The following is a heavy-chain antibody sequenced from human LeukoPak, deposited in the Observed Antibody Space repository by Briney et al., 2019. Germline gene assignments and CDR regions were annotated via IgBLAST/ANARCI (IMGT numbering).Heavy chain of an antibody. CDR2: ISYDGSNK. J-gene: IGHJ4*02. V-gene: IGHV3-30*18. CDR3: AKGDSSGYNPFDY. Sequence: GGSLRLSCAASGFTFSSYGMHWVRQAPGKGLEWVAVISYDGSNKYYADSVKGRFTISRDNSKNTLYLQMNSLRAEDTAVYYCAKGDSSGYNPFDYWAREPWSPSPQ. CDR1: GFTFSSYG. D-gene: IGHD3-22*01.